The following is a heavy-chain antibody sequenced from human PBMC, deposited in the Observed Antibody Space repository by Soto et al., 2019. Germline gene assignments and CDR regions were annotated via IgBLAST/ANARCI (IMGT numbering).Heavy chain of an antibody. D-gene: IGHD4-17*01. V-gene: IGHV4-61*01. CDR3: ARTTAVPNTLRSRYYFDY. CDR1: GASVSDKTFY. J-gene: IGHJ4*02. Sequence: QVQLQESGPGLLKPSETLSLTCSVSGASVSDKTFYWSWLRQSPGKGLEWIGYIYYSGTTNYNPSLKGRFIISVDTSKNQFSLRLNSVTAADTALYYCARTTAVPNTLRSRYYFDYWGQGMLVTVSS. CDR2: IYYSGTT.